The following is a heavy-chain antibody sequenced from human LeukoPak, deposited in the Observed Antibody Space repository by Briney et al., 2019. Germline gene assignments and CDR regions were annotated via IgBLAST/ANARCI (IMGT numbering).Heavy chain of an antibody. CDR3: VRRITIFGVGATTNWFDP. D-gene: IGHD3-3*01. CDR2: IYPGDSDT. CDR1: GYSFTSYW. V-gene: IGHV5-51*01. Sequence: GESLKISCKGSGYSFTSYWIGWVRQMPGKGLEWMGIIYPGDSDTRYSPSFQGQVTISADKSISTAYLQWSSLKASDTAMYYCVRRITIFGVGATTNWFDPWGQGTLVTVSS. J-gene: IGHJ5*02.